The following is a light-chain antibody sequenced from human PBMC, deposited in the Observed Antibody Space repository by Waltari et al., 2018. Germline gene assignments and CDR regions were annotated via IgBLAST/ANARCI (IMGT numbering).Light chain of an antibody. J-gene: IGLJ2*01. CDR1: PRHVCHFNY. V-gene: IGLV2-23*02. Sequence: QSAPPQPASVSGSPGQSITISCTGPPRHVCHFNYFSWYQQHPGKAPKLIIYDVTQRPSGVSDRFSGSKSGNMASLTISGLQADDEADYHCCSYSGSSTSVVLGGGTKLTVL. CDR2: DVT. CDR3: CSYSGSSTSVV.